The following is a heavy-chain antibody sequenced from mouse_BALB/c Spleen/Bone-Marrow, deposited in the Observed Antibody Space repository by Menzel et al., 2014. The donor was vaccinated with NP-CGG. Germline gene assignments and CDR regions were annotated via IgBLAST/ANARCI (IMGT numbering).Heavy chain of an antibody. CDR2: ISNGGGST. D-gene: IGHD3-1*01. Sequence: EVKLEESGGGLVQPGGSLKLSCAASGFTFSSYTMSWVRQTPEKRLEWVAYISNGGGSTSYPDTVKGRFTISRDNAKNTLYLQMGSLKSEDTAMYYCSRHVGNPYAMDYWGQGTSVTVSS. CDR1: GFTFSSYT. CDR3: SRHVGNPYAMDY. J-gene: IGHJ4*01. V-gene: IGHV5-12-2*01.